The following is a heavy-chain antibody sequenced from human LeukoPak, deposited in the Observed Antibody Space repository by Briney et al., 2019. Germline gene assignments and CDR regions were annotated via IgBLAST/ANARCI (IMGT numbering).Heavy chain of an antibody. CDR1: GDSVSSTRAA. D-gene: IGHD1-14*01. Sequence: SQTLSLTCAISGDSVSSTRAAWNWIGQSPSRGLEWLGRTYYRSKWYNDYAVSVKSRITIKSDISKNQFSLQLNSVTPEDTAVYYCARVNSWTEEPDTGFDYWGLGTLVTVSS. J-gene: IGHJ4*02. CDR3: ARVNSWTEEPDTGFDY. V-gene: IGHV6-1*01. CDR2: TYYRSKWYN.